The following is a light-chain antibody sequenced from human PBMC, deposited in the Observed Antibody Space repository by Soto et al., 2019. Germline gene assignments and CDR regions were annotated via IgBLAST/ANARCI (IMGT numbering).Light chain of an antibody. CDR1: QTVAYTS. V-gene: IGKV3-20*01. J-gene: IGKJ1*01. CDR3: HQYVTTPRT. CDR2: GTS. Sequence: EIVLTQSPGILSLSPGARATLSCRASQTVAYTSLAWYQQRPGQAPRLLIYGTSTRATGTPDRFIGSGSGTAFTLTISRLEPEDFAVYSCHQYVTTPRTFGQGTKVE.